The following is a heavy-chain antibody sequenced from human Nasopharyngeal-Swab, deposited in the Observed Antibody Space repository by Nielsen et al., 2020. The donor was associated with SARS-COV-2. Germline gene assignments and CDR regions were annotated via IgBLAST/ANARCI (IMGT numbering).Heavy chain of an antibody. J-gene: IGHJ4*02. Sequence: GESLKISCAASGFTFSDYYMSWIRQAPGKGLEWVSYISSSSSYTNYADSVKGRFTISRDNAKNSLYLKMNRLRAEDTAVYSSARGGGSGWSGGGWWGQGTLVTVSS. CDR1: GFTFSDYY. CDR2: ISSSSSYT. V-gene: IGHV3-11*05. D-gene: IGHD6-19*01. CDR3: ARGGGSGWSGGGW.